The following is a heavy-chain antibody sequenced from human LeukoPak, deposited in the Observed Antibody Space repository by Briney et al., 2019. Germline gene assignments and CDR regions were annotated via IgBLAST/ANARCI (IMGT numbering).Heavy chain of an antibody. J-gene: IGHJ3*02. V-gene: IGHV1-8*03. Sequence: ASVKVSCKASGYTFTSYDINWVRQATGQGLEWMGWMNPNSGNTGYAQKFQGRVTITRNTSISTAYMELSSLRSEDTAVYYCATSGSYSAWAFDIWGQGTMVTVSS. CDR2: MNPNSGNT. CDR3: ATSGSYSAWAFDI. D-gene: IGHD1-26*01. CDR1: GYTFTSYD.